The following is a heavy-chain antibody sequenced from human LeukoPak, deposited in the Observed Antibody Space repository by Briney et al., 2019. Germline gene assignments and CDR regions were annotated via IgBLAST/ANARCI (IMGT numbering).Heavy chain of an antibody. CDR2: IIGNSGTT. CDR1: VVTFSSYG. CDR3: ARDPYSGGYGDYYYYYMDL. D-gene: IGHD1-26*01. Sequence: GGTLRLSCAASVVTFSSYGMSCVRQAPGKGLECVSHIIGNSGTTYYADSVKGRFTISRDNSKNTLYPPMKRLRAEDTAVYYCARDPYSGGYGDYYYYYMDLWGQGTTVTISS. J-gene: IGHJ6*03. V-gene: IGHV3-23*01.